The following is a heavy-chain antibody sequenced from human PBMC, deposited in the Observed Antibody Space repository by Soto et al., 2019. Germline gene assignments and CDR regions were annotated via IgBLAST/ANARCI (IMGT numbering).Heavy chain of an antibody. CDR3: ARAVWSDYSNYNWFDP. D-gene: IGHD4-4*01. Sequence: ASVKVSCKASGGTFSSYAISWVRQAPGQGLEWMGGIIPIFGTANYAQKFQGRVTITADESTSTAYMELSSLRSEDTAVYYCARAVWSDYSNYNWFDPWGQGTLVTVSS. CDR2: IIPIFGTA. CDR1: GGTFSSYA. J-gene: IGHJ5*02. V-gene: IGHV1-69*13.